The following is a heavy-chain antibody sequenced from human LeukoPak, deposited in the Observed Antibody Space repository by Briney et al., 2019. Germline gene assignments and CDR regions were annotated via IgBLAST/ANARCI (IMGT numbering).Heavy chain of an antibody. CDR1: GGSISSGGYS. CDR3: ARGSPGYSSNLPFDP. D-gene: IGHD6-13*01. J-gene: IGHJ5*02. CDR2: IYYSGST. V-gene: IGHV4-30-4*07. Sequence: PSETLSLTCAVSGGSISSGGYSWSWTRQPPGKGLEWIGYIYYSGSTYYNPSLKSRVTISVDTSKNQFSLKLSSVTAADTAVYYCARGSPGYSSNLPFDPWGQGTLVTVSS.